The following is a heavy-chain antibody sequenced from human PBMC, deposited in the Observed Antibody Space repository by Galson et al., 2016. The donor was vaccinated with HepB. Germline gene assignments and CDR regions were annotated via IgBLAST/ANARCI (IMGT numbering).Heavy chain of an antibody. CDR3: ARGNYGDPFDY. J-gene: IGHJ4*02. D-gene: IGHD4-17*01. CDR2: IHSGGST. Sequence: SLRLSCAASGFTFSSYSMNWVRQAPGKGLEWVSVIHSGGSTYYADSVKGRFTISRDNSKNTLYLQMNSLRAEDTAVYYCARGNYGDPFDYWGQGTLVTVSS. V-gene: IGHV3-53*01. CDR1: GFTFSSYS.